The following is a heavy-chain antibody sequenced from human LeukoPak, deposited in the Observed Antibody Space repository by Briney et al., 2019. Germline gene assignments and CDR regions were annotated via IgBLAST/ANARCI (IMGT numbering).Heavy chain of an antibody. J-gene: IGHJ5*02. D-gene: IGHD3-10*01. Sequence: GESLRLSCAASGFTFSSYWMSWVRQAPGKGLEWVANIEQDGSEKYYVDSVKGRFTISRDNAKNSLYLQMNSLRAEDTALYYCARDPSGYGSGSYYYNWFDPWGQGTLVTVSS. CDR1: GFTFSSYW. V-gene: IGHV3-7*03. CDR3: ARDPSGYGSGSYYYNWFDP. CDR2: IEQDGSEK.